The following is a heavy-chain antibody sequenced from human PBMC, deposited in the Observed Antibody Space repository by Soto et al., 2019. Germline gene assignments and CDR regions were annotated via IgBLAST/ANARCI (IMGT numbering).Heavy chain of an antibody. D-gene: IGHD3-10*01. CDR2: IYYSGST. Sequence: QVQLQESGPGLVKPSETLSLTCTVSGGSVSSGSYYWSWIRQPPGKGLEWIGYIYYSGSTNYNPSLTRPATTSVHTSKTPFALKLSPVTAAEPAVYYCARRLRRPWFDPGGQGPLVTVSS. CDR3: ARRLRRPWFDP. V-gene: IGHV4-61*01. J-gene: IGHJ5*02. CDR1: GGSVSSGSYY.